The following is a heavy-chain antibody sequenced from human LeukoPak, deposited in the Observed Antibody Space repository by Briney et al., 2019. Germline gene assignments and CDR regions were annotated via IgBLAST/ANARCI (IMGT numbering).Heavy chain of an antibody. Sequence: SETLSLTCTVSGGSISSSSYYWGWIRQPPGKGLEWIGYIYYSGSTNYNPSLKSRVTISVDTSKNQFSLKLSSVTAADTAVYYCARGSSSSWYVNYWGQGTLVTVSS. J-gene: IGHJ4*02. CDR3: ARGSSSSWYVNY. CDR2: IYYSGST. D-gene: IGHD6-13*01. V-gene: IGHV4-61*05. CDR1: GGSISSSSYY.